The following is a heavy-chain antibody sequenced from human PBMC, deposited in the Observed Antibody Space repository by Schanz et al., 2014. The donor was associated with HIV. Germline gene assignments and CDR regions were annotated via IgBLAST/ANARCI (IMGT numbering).Heavy chain of an antibody. V-gene: IGHV4-59*11. CDR3: AREWSGFDF. CDR1: ALRTPTNSHK. Sequence: QVQLQESGPGLVKPLETLSLTCTVSALRTPTNSHKWGGIRQPPGKGLEWIGYIYYSGSTNYNPALKSRVAMSADPSRNQFSLELTSVTMADTAMYFCAREWSGFDFWGHGTMVTVSS. D-gene: IGHD3-3*01. J-gene: IGHJ3*01. CDR2: IYYSGST.